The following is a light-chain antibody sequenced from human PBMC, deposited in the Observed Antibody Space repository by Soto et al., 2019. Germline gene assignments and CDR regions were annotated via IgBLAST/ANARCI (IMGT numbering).Light chain of an antibody. CDR1: QSVSSH. Sequence: EVVLTQFPATLSLSPGESATLSCRANQSVSSHLAWYQHKPSRPPRLIIFGASDRATCITARFSGSGSGTDFTLTLCSLEAADFPVYHCQQRCTWPISFGGGTRVEI. V-gene: IGKV3-11*01. CDR3: QQRCTWPIS. CDR2: GAS. J-gene: IGKJ4*01.